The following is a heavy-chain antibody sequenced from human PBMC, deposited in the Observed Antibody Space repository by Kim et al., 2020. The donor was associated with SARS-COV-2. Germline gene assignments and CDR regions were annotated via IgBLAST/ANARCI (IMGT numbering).Heavy chain of an antibody. Sequence: RVTISVDTSKNQFSLKLSSVTAADTAVYYCAREGVLLWFGELLSDRTFDYWGQGTLVTVSS. V-gene: IGHV4-30-2*04. D-gene: IGHD3-10*01. J-gene: IGHJ4*02. CDR3: AREGVLLWFGELLSDRTFDY.